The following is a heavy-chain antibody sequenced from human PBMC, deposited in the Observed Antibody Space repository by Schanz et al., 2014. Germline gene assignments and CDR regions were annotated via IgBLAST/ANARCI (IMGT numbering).Heavy chain of an antibody. CDR2: INPTTGNP. CDR3: ARARYGLDV. Sequence: QVQLVQSGSEFRKPGASVKVSCKASGYIFSSYAIHWVRQAPGQGLEWMGWINPTTGNPGYAQGFTGRFVFSFDTSVSTAYLQISGLKAEDTAVYYCARARYGLDVWGQGTRVTVSS. CDR1: GYIFSSYA. V-gene: IGHV7-4-1*02. J-gene: IGHJ6*02.